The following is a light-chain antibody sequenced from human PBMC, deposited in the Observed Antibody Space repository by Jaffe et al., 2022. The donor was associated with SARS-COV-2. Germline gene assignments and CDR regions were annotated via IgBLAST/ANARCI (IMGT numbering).Light chain of an antibody. CDR3: QQLNSYVS. V-gene: IGKV1-9*01. CDR2: GAS. J-gene: IGKJ1*01. Sequence: DIQLTQSPSFLSASVGDRVTITCRASQGISSYLAWYQQKPGKAPKVLIYGASTLQSGVPSRFSGSGSGTEFTLTISSLQPEDFATYYCQQLNSYVSFGQGTKVEIK. CDR1: QGISSY.